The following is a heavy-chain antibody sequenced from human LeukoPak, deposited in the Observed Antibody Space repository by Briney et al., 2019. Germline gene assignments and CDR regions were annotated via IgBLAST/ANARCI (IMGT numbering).Heavy chain of an antibody. V-gene: IGHV3-23*01. CDR3: AKALWPADISTSSSAFDI. J-gene: IGHJ3*02. CDR2: MSGSGAKT. Sequence: ETLSLTCAISGGSISSSNWWTWVRQAPGKGLEWVSTMSGSGAKTHYADSVQGRFTISRDNSKNTQFLQMNSLRADDTALYYCAKALWPADISTSSSAFDIWGQGTMVTVSS. D-gene: IGHD6-6*01. CDR1: GGSISSSN.